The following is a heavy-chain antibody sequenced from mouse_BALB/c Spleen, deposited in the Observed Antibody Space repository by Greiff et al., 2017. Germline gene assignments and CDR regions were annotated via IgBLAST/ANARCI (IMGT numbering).Heavy chain of an antibody. CDR1: GYTFTSYW. CDR2: IYPGSGST. D-gene: IGHD1-2*01. CDR3: TSGHYYSAMDY. J-gene: IGHJ4*01. V-gene: IGHV1S22*01. Sequence: LQQPGSELVRPGASVKLSCKASGYTFTSYWMHWVKQRHGQGLEWIGNIYPGSGSTNYDEKFKSKGTLTVDTSSSTAYMHLSSLTSEDSAVYYCTSGHYYSAMDYWGQGTSVTVSS.